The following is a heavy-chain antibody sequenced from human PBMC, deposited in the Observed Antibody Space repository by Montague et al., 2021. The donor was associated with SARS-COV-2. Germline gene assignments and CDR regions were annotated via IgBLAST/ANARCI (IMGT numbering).Heavy chain of an antibody. J-gene: IGHJ1*01. CDR3: ARDLGFCSGGSCYGYFQH. V-gene: IGHV4-39*07. D-gene: IGHD2-15*01. CDR1: GGSISSSSYY. Sequence: SETLSLTCTVSGGSISSSSYYWGWLRQPPGKGLEWIGSIFYTGSTYYNPSLKGRVTISVDTSKNQFSLKLSSVTAADTVLYYCARDLGFCSGGSCYGYFQHWGQGTLVTVSS. CDR2: IFYTGST.